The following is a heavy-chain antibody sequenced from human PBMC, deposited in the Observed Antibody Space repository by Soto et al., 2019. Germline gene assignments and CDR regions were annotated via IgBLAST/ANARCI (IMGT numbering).Heavy chain of an antibody. D-gene: IGHD2-15*01. Sequence: EVQLLESGGGLVQPGGSLRLSCAASGFTFNNYAMSWVRLAPGKGLEWVSGISGSGGSAFYADSVKGRFTISRDNSKNTLYLQMHSLGVEDTAVYYCARASVVVVLGATPGYYFDYWGQGTLVTVSS. CDR3: ARASVVVVLGATPGYYFDY. V-gene: IGHV3-23*01. J-gene: IGHJ4*02. CDR2: ISGSGGSA. CDR1: GFTFNNYA.